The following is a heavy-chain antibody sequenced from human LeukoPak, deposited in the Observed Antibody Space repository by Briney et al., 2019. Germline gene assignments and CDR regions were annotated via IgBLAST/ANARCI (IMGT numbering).Heavy chain of an antibody. J-gene: IGHJ4*02. V-gene: IGHV4-34*01. CDR1: GGSFSGYY. Sequence: SETLSLTCAVYGGSFSGYYWSWIRQPPGKGLEWIGEINHSGSTNYNPSLKSRVTISVDTSKNQVSLKLSSVTAADTAVYYCARQSHEVRGVILYPFDYWGQGTLVTVSS. D-gene: IGHD3-10*01. CDR3: ARQSHEVRGVILYPFDY. CDR2: INHSGST.